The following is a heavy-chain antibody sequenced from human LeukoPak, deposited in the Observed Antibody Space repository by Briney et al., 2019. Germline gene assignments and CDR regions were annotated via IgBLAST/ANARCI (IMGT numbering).Heavy chain of an antibody. CDR3: VKDYNWNIFHY. D-gene: IGHD1/OR15-1a*01. Sequence: GGPLRLSCSASGFTFSSYAMHWVRQAPGKGLEYVSAISSNGGSTYYADSVKGRFTISRDNSKNTLYLQMSSLRAEDTAVYYCVKDYNWNIFHYWGQGTLVTVSS. CDR2: ISSNGGST. CDR1: GFTFSSYA. V-gene: IGHV3-64*03. J-gene: IGHJ4*02.